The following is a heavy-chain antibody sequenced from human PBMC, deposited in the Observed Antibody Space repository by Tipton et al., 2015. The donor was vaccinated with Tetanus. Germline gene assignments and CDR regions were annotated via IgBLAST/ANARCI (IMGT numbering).Heavy chain of an antibody. J-gene: IGHJ4*02. CDR3: ARGADCSGGSCFSGDFDN. D-gene: IGHD2-15*01. Sequence: SLRLSCAASGFIFSSYGIHWVRQAPGKGLEWVAVSWYDGTDKYYADSVKGRFTISRDNSKNTLYLQMNSLRAEDTAVYYWARGADCSGGSCFSGDFDNWGQGTQVTVPS. CDR2: SWYDGTDK. V-gene: IGHV3-33*01. CDR1: GFIFSSYG.